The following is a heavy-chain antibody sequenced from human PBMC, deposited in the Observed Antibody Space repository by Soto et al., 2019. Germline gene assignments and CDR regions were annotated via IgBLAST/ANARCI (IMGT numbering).Heavy chain of an antibody. J-gene: IGHJ5*02. D-gene: IGHD3-22*01. CDR3: ARHVRLTMIVVVTNWFDP. V-gene: IGHV4-39*01. CDR2: IYYSGST. Sequence: SETLSLTCTVSGGSISSSSYYWGWIRQPPGKGLEWIGSIYYSGSTYYNPSLKSRVTISVDTSKNQFSLKLSSVTAADTAVYYCARHVRLTMIVVVTNWFDPWGQGTLVTVSS. CDR1: GGSISSSSYY.